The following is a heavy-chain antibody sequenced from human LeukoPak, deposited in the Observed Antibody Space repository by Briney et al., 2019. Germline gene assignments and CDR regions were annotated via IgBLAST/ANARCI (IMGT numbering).Heavy chain of an antibody. J-gene: IGHJ4*02. CDR2: MNPNSGNT. Sequence: ASVKVSCKASGYTFTSYDINWVPQATGQGLEWMGWMNPNSGNTGYAQKFQGRVTMTRNTSISTAYMELSSLRSEDTAVYYCARGPPIAQWLQREDYWGQGTLVTVSS. V-gene: IGHV1-8*01. CDR1: GYTFTSYD. CDR3: ARGPPIAQWLQREDY. D-gene: IGHD6-19*01.